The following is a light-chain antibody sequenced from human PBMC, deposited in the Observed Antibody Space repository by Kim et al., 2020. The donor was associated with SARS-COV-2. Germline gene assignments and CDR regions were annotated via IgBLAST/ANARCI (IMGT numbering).Light chain of an antibody. J-gene: IGKJ4*01. CDR2: GAS. Sequence: EIVMTQSPATLSVSPGERATLSCRASQSVSSNLAWYQQKPGQAPRLLIYGASTRATGIPARLSGSGSGTEFTLSISSLQSEDFAVYYCQQYNNWPLTFGGVTKVEI. CDR3: QQYNNWPLT. V-gene: IGKV3-15*01. CDR1: QSVSSN.